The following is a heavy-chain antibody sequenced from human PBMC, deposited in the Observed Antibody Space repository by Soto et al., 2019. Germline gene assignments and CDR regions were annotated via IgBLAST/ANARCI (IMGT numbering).Heavy chain of an antibody. CDR3: VRGASLNFDY. Sequence: EVQLVESGGGVLRPGGSLRLSCAASGFTFDDYGMSWARQAPGKGLEWVSGVNWNGGSTGYADSVKGRFTISRDNAKNCLDLQMISLRAEDTAFYYCVRGASLNFDYWGQGTLVTVSS. J-gene: IGHJ4*02. CDR2: VNWNGGST. CDR1: GFTFDDYG. D-gene: IGHD1-26*01. V-gene: IGHV3-20*04.